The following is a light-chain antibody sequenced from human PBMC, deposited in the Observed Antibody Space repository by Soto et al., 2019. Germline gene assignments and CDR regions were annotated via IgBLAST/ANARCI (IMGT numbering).Light chain of an antibody. CDR2: GAF. CDR3: QQYNDWTLT. Sequence: EIVMTQSPVTLSVSPGERATLSCRASQSVSSNLAWYQQKPGQAPSLLIYGAFTRDTGIPARFSGTGSGTDFTLTSRSLQSEYFALYYCQQYNDWTLTFGQGTKVDI. V-gene: IGKV3-15*01. CDR1: QSVSSN. J-gene: IGKJ1*01.